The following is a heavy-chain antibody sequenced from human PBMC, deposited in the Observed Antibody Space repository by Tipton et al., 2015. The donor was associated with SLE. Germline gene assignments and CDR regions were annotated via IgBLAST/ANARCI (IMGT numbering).Heavy chain of an antibody. Sequence: TLSLTCTVSGGSISSHYWSWIRQPPGKGLEWIGYIYYSGSTNYNPSLKSRVTISVDTSKNQFSLKLSSVTAADTAVYYCAREVAGIAAAGQRTFDYWGQGTLVTVSS. D-gene: IGHD6-13*01. V-gene: IGHV4-59*11. CDR1: GGSISSHY. CDR3: AREVAGIAAAGQRTFDY. CDR2: IYYSGST. J-gene: IGHJ4*02.